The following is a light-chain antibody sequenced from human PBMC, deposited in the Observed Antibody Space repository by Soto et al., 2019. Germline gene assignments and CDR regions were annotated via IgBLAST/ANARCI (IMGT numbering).Light chain of an antibody. CDR3: QHYGTSPWT. V-gene: IGKV3-20*01. J-gene: IGKJ1*01. CDR1: QNVGSAY. Sequence: EIVLTQSPATLSLSPGERAALSCRASQNVGSAYLAWYQQKSGQALRLLIYGTSGRAAGVPDRFSGSGSGTDFTLTINRLDPEDFAVYYCQHYGTSPWTFGQGTKVEIK. CDR2: GTS.